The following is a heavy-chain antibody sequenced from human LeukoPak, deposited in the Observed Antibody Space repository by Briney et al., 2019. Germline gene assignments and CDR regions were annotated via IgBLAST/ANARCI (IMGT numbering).Heavy chain of an antibody. CDR2: IYWDDDK. CDR1: GFSLSPSGVG. D-gene: IGHD3-10*01. CDR3: AHLGWGSGSVYAFDI. V-gene: IGHV2-5*02. J-gene: IGHJ3*02. Sequence: SGPTLVKPTQTPPLPCTFSGFSLSPSGVGVGWIRQPPGKALEWLALIYWDDDKRYSASLKRRLTITKDTSKNQVVLTMTNMDPVDTATYYCAHLGWGSGSVYAFDIWAQGTRVTVPS.